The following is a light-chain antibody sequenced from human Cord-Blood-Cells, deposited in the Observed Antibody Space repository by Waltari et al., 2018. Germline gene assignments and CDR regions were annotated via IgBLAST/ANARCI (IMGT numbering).Light chain of an antibody. Sequence: QSALTQPASVSGSPGQSITISCTGTSSDVGGYNYVSWYQQPPGKAPKLMIYDVSNRPSGVSTRSAGSNYCNTASLTISGLQAEDEADYYCSSYTSSSTWVFGGVTKLTVL. CDR2: DVS. V-gene: IGLV2-14*03. J-gene: IGLJ3*02. CDR3: SSYTSSSTWV. CDR1: SSDVGGYNY.